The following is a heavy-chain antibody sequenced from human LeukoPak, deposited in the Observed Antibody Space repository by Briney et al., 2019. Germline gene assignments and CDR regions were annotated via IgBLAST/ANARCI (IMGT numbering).Heavy chain of an antibody. CDR1: GGSFSGYY. Sequence: TTSETLSLTCAVYGGSFSGYYWSWIRQPPGKELEWIGEINHSGSTNYNPSLKSRVTISVDTSKNQFSLKLSSVTAADTAVYYCASTPGASGSLMSVWFDPWGQGTLVTVSS. CDR3: ASTPGASGSLMSVWFDP. V-gene: IGHV4-34*01. J-gene: IGHJ5*02. CDR2: INHSGST. D-gene: IGHD1-26*01.